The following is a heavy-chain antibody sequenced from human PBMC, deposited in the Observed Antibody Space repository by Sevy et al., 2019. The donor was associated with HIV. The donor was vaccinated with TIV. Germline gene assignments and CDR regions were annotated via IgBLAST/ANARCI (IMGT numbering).Heavy chain of an antibody. V-gene: IGHV1-18*01. J-gene: IGHJ3*02. Sequence: ASVKVSCKASGYTFTSYGSSWVRQAPGQGLEWMGWISAYNGNTNYAQTLQGRVTMTTDTSTSTAYMELRSLRSDDTAVYYCARDWGIVVVTANAFDIWGQGTMVTVSS. CDR1: GYTFTSYG. D-gene: IGHD2-21*02. CDR2: ISAYNGNT. CDR3: ARDWGIVVVTANAFDI.